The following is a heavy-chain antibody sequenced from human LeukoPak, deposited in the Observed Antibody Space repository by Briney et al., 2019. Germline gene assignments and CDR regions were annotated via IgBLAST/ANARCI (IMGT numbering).Heavy chain of an antibody. CDR2: INHSGST. J-gene: IGHJ4*02. V-gene: IGHV4-34*01. D-gene: IGHD3-22*01. CDR1: GGSFSGYY. Sequence: SETLPLTCAVYGGSFSGYYWSWIRQPPGKGLEWIGEINHSGSTNYNPSLKSRVTISVDTSKNQFSLKLSSVTAADTAVYYCARAYYYDSSGYYYFDYWGQGTLVTVSS. CDR3: ARAYYYDSSGYYYFDY.